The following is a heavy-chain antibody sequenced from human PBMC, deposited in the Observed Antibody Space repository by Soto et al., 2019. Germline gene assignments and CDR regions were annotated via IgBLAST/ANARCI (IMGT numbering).Heavy chain of an antibody. D-gene: IGHD3-22*01. CDR3: AKDAALYDSSGFDI. CDR2: SSGSGCST. V-gene: IGHV3-23*01. Sequence: PGGSLRLSCAASGFTFSSYAMSWVRQAPGKGLEWVSASSGSGCSTYYADSVKGRFTISRDNSKNTPYLQMNSLRAEDTAVYYCAKDAALYDSSGFDIWGQGTMVTVSS. J-gene: IGHJ3*02. CDR1: GFTFSSYA.